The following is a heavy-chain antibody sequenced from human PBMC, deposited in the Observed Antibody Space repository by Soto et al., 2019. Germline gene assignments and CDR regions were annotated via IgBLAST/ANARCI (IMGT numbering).Heavy chain of an antibody. CDR1: GGSISSYY. Sequence: SETLSLTCTVSGGSISSYYWSWIRQPPGKGLEWIGYIYYSGSTNYNPSLKSRVTISVDTSKNQFSLKLSSVTAADTAVYYCARLNRGMVRGGSLACFDYWGQGTLVTVSS. D-gene: IGHD3-10*01. CDR2: IYYSGST. J-gene: IGHJ4*02. V-gene: IGHV4-59*01. CDR3: ARLNRGMVRGGSLACFDY.